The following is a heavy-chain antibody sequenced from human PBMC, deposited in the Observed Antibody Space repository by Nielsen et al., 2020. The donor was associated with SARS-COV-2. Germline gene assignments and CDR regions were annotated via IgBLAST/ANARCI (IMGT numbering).Heavy chain of an antibody. Sequence: GESLKISCVASEISFRSYGMHWVRRAPGKGLDWVAFTSYDGRDKFYADSVRGRLIVSRDNFRNTLSLHMDSLRTEDTAVYFCARQATIYMNEVSGMDVWGQGTTVTVSS. D-gene: IGHD3-9*01. V-gene: IGHV3-30*03. CDR3: ARQATIYMNEVSGMDV. CDR2: TSYDGRDK. CDR1: EISFRSYG. J-gene: IGHJ6*02.